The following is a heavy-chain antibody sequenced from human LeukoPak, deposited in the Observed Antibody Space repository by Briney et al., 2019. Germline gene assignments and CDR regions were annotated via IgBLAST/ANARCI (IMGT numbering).Heavy chain of an antibody. CDR3: ARASYYDFWSGYYSSTPSVDY. Sequence: ASVKVSCKASGYTFTSYGISWVRQAPGQGLEWIGWISAYNGNTNYAQKLQGRVTMTTDTSTSTAYMELRSLRSDDTAVYYCARASYYDFWSGYYSSTPSVDYWGQGTLVTVSS. J-gene: IGHJ4*02. V-gene: IGHV1-18*01. CDR2: ISAYNGNT. D-gene: IGHD3-3*01. CDR1: GYTFTSYG.